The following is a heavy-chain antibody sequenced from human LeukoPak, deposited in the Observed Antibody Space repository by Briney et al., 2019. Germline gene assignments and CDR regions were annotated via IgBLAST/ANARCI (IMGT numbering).Heavy chain of an antibody. V-gene: IGHV4-4*02. CDR1: GGSISSSNW. CDR2: IYHSGST. J-gene: IGHJ4*02. Sequence: SGTLSLTCAVSGGSISSSNWWSWVRQPPGKGLEWIGEIYHSGSTNYNPSLKSRVAISVDKSKNQFSLKLSSVTAADTAVYYCAREGYDILTGYSSAYWGQGTLVTVSS. D-gene: IGHD3-9*01. CDR3: AREGYDILTGYSSAY.